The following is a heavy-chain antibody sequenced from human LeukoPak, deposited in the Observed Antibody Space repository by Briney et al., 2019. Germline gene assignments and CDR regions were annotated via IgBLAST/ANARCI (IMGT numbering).Heavy chain of an antibody. CDR2: INSDGSST. D-gene: IGHD4-17*01. J-gene: IGHJ3*02. CDR1: GFTLSTYW. V-gene: IGHV3-74*01. CDR3: ARAVYGFDAFDI. Sequence: PGGSLRLSCAASGFTLSTYWMHWVRQAPGKGLVWVARINSDGSSTNYADSVKGRFTISRDNAKNTLYLQMNSLRAEDTAVYYCARAVYGFDAFDIWGQGTMVTVSS.